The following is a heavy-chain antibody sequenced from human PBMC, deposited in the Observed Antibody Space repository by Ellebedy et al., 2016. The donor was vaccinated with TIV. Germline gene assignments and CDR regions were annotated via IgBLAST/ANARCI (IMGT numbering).Heavy chain of an antibody. V-gene: IGHV4-39*01. Sequence: MPSETLSLTCTVSGDSISGSSYYWAWIRQPPGKGLEWIGGIRDGGKTFYTPSLKSRVTISVDTSKNQFSLKLSSVTAADTAVYYCARQYNYGTSGYYVDYWGQGTLLTVSS. CDR1: GDSISGSSYY. CDR2: IRDGGKT. J-gene: IGHJ4*02. CDR3: ARQYNYGTSGYYVDY. D-gene: IGHD3-22*01.